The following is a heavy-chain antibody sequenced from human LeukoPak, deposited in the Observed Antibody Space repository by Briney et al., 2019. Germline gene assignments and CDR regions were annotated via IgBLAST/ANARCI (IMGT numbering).Heavy chain of an antibody. CDR3: ARASPYCSGGSCYRYYYYYYMDV. Sequence: GSLRLSCTVSGGSISSSSYYWGWIRQPPGKGLEWIGSIYHSGSTYYDPSLKSRVTISVDTSKNQFSLKLSSVTAADTAVYYCARASPYCSGGSCYRYYYYYYMDVWGKGTTVTVSS. V-gene: IGHV4-39*07. CDR2: IYHSGST. D-gene: IGHD2-15*01. J-gene: IGHJ6*03. CDR1: GGSISSSSYY.